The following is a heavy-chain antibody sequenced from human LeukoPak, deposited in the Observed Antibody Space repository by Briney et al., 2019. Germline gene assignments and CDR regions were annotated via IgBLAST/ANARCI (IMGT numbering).Heavy chain of an antibody. CDR1: GYSISSGYY. V-gene: IGHV4-38-2*01. J-gene: IGHJ5*02. D-gene: IGHD6-13*01. CDR2: IYHSGST. Sequence: SETLSLTCAVSGYSISSGYYWGWIRQPPGKGLEWIGSIYHSGSTYYNPPLKSRVTISVDTSKNQFSLKLSSVTAADTAVYYCARTTVNIAAAGTNYNWFDPWGQGTLVTVSS. CDR3: ARTTVNIAAAGTNYNWFDP.